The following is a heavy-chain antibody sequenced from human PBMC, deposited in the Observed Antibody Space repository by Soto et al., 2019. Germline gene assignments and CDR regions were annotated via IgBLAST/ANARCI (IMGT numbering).Heavy chain of an antibody. D-gene: IGHD6-19*01. Sequence: QVQLQESGPGLVKPSETLSLTCTVSGGSISSYYWSWIRQPQGKGLEWIGYIYYSGSTNYNPSLKSRVTISVDTSKNQFSLKLSSVTAADTAVYYCARWLVGRGNWFDPWGQGTLVTVSS. CDR1: GGSISSYY. CDR3: ARWLVGRGNWFDP. CDR2: IYYSGST. V-gene: IGHV4-59*01. J-gene: IGHJ5*02.